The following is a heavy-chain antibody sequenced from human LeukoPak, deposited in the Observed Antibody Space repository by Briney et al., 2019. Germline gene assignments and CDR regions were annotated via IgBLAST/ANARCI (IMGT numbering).Heavy chain of an antibody. J-gene: IGHJ5*02. V-gene: IGHV3-23*01. CDR1: GFTFSSYA. CDR2: ISGSGGST. D-gene: IGHD3-10*01. Sequence: PGGSPRLSCAASGFTFSSYAMSWVRQAPGKGLEWVSAISGSGGSTYYADSVKGRFTISRDNSKNTLYLQMNSLRAEDTAVYYCAKGVRGVIIDNWFDPWGQGTLVTVSS. CDR3: AKGVRGVIIDNWFDP.